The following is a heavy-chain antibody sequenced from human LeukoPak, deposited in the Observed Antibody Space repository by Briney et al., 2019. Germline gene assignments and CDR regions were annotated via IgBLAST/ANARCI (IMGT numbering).Heavy chain of an antibody. CDR3: AKGLSSSCYSGLHY. D-gene: IGHD2-15*01. CDR2: ICSNTNNT. J-gene: IGHJ4*02. V-gene: IGHV3-23*01. Sequence: PGGSLRLSCAASGFIFSSYAKTWVRQAPGKGLEWVSAICSNTNNTYYADSVQGRFIISRDNSKNTLFLQMNSLRAEDTAVYYCAKGLSSSCYSGLHYWGQGTPVTVSS. CDR1: GFIFSSYA.